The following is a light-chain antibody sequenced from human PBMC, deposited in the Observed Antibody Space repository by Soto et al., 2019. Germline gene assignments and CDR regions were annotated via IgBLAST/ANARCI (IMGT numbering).Light chain of an antibody. J-gene: IGLJ1*01. CDR3: SSYAGSNNFV. CDR1: NSDVGYYNY. Sequence: QSALTQPPSASGSPGQSVTISCTGTNSDVGYYNYVSWYQQHPGKAPKVMIYEVSKRPSGVPDRFSGSKSGNTASLTVSGLQAEDEADYYCSSYAGSNNFVFGTGTKLTVL. CDR2: EVS. V-gene: IGLV2-8*01.